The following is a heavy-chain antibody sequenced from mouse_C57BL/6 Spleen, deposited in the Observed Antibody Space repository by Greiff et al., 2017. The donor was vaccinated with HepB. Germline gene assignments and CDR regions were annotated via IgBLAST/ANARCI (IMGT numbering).Heavy chain of an antibody. CDR3: ARVWDVPFDY. CDR1: GYSFTGYY. Sequence: VQLQQSGPELVKPGASVKISCKASGYSFTGYYMNWVKQSPEKSLEWIGEINPSNGGTTYNQKFKAKATLTVDKSSSTAYMQLKSLTSEDSAVYCCARVWDVPFDYWGQGTTLTVSS. CDR2: INPSNGGT. V-gene: IGHV1-42*01. J-gene: IGHJ2*01. D-gene: IGHD4-1*01.